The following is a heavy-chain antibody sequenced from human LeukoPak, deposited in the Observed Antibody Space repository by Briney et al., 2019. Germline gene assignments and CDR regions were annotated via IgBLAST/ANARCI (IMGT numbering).Heavy chain of an antibody. J-gene: IGHJ5*02. D-gene: IGHD2-15*01. CDR1: GYTFTGYY. CDR2: INPNSGGT. CDR3: ARDPVGYCSGGSCSDNWFDP. V-gene: IGHV1-2*02. Sequence: APVKVSCKASGYTFTGYYMHWVRQAPGQGLEWMGWINPNSGGTNYAQKFQGRVTMTRDTSISTAYMELSRLRSDDTAVYYCARDPVGYCSGGSCSDNWFDPWGQGTLVTVSS.